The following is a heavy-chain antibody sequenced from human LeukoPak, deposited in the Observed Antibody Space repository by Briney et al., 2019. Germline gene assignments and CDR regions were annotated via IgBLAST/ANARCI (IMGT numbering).Heavy chain of an antibody. V-gene: IGHV3-48*04. J-gene: IGHJ4*02. Sequence: PGGSLRLSCSASAFTVIIFSINWVRQSPGNGLEWVSYTSGSRGTTYYADSVKGRLTIARDNAKNFLYLQMNSLRAEDRAVYYCARVTGSYSGWHFDYWGQGALVTVSS. CDR1: AFTVIIFS. D-gene: IGHD5-12*01. CDR2: TSGSRGTT. CDR3: ARVTGSYSGWHFDY.